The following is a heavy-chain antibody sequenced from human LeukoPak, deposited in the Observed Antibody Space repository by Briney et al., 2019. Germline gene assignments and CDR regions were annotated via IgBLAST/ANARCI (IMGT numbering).Heavy chain of an antibody. J-gene: IGHJ4*02. CDR3: ARVRYDILTGYRYFDY. CDR1: GGSISRGGYS. V-gene: IGHV4-30-2*01. CDR2: IYHSGST. D-gene: IGHD3-9*01. Sequence: TLSLTCAVSGGSISRGGYSWSWIRQPPGKGLEWIGYIYHSGSTYYTPSLKSRVTISVDRSKNQFSLKLSSVTAADTAVYYCARVRYDILTGYRYFDYWGQGTLVTVSS.